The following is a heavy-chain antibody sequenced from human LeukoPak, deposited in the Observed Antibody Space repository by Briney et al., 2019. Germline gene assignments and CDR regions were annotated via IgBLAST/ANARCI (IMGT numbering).Heavy chain of an antibody. V-gene: IGHV1-3*01. CDR2: INAGNGNT. CDR3: ARSRGIVVVTAIHDY. Sequence: GASVKVSCKASGFTFTNYAMQWVRQAPGQRLEWMGWINAGNGNTKYSQKFQGRVTITRDTSASTAYMELSSLRSEDTAVYYCARSRGIVVVTAIHDYWGQGTLVTVSS. D-gene: IGHD2-21*02. J-gene: IGHJ4*02. CDR1: GFTFTNYA.